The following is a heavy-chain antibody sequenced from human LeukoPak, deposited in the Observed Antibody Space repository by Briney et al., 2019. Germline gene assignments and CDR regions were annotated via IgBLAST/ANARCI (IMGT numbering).Heavy chain of an antibody. J-gene: IGHJ4*02. V-gene: IGHV3-13*01. CDR3: ARDALGQQLVDY. Sequence: GGSLRLSCAASGFIFSSYDMHWVRQATGKGLEWVSAIHSPGDTHYAGSVKGRVTISRDNAENSVYLQLNSLRAEDTAVYYCARDALGQQLVDYWGQGTLVTVSS. CDR2: IHSPGDT. D-gene: IGHD6-13*01. CDR1: GFIFSSYD.